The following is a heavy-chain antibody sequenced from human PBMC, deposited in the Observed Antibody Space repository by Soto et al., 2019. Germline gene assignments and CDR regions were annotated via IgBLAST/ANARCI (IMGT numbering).Heavy chain of an antibody. CDR2: ISGSGGST. Sequence: PGGSLRLSCAASGFTFSDHYMDWVRQAPGKGLEWVSAISGSGGSTYYADSVKGRFTISRDNSKNTLYLQMNSLRAEDTAVYYCAKALGYCTNGVCYEGYYYYMDVWGKGTTVTVSS. V-gene: IGHV3-23*01. CDR3: AKALGYCTNGVCYEGYYYYMDV. J-gene: IGHJ6*03. CDR1: GFTFSDHY. D-gene: IGHD2-8*01.